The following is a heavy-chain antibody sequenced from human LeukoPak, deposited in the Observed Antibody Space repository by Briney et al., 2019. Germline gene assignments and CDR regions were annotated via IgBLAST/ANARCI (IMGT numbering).Heavy chain of an antibody. CDR2: IYSGGST. Sequence: GGCLRLSCAASGFTVSSNYMSWVRQAAGKGLEWVLVIYSGGSTYYEDSVKGRFTISRDNSKNTLYLQMNGLRAQDTAVYFCARVAFRGRLYISGIDDWGQGSLVTVSS. J-gene: IGHJ4*02. CDR1: GFTVSSNY. D-gene: IGHD1-14*01. V-gene: IGHV3-53*01. CDR3: ARVAFRGRLYISGIDD.